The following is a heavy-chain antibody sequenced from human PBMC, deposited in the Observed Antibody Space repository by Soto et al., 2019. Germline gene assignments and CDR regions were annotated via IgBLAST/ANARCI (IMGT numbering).Heavy chain of an antibody. CDR3: AKHKDGALDH. CDR1: GFTFDDYA. J-gene: IGHJ4*02. D-gene: IGHD3-10*01. V-gene: IGHV3-43D*04. Sequence: EVQLVESGGVVIQPGGSLRLSCAASGFTFDDYAMDWVRQAPGKGLEWVSLITWDGATSYYADSVKGRFTISRDNSRNSLYLQMNSLRTEDTAFYYCAKHKDGALDHWGQGTLVTVSS. CDR2: ITWDGATS.